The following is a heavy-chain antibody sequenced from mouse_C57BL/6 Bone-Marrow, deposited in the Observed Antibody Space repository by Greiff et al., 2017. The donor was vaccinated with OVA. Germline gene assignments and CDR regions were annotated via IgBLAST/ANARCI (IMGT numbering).Heavy chain of an antibody. D-gene: IGHD1-1*01. Sequence: QVHVKQPGAELVRPGSSVKLSCKASGYTFTSSWMHWVKQRPIQGLEWIGNIDPSDSETHYNQKFKDKATLTVDKSSSTAYMQLSSLTSEDSAVYYCARGYYGSSPYFDYWGQGTTLTVSS. V-gene: IGHV1-52*01. CDR1: GYTFTSSW. CDR2: IDPSDSET. J-gene: IGHJ2*01. CDR3: ARGYYGSSPYFDY.